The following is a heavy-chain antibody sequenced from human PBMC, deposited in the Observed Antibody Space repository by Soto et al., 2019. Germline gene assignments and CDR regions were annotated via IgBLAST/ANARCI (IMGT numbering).Heavy chain of an antibody. J-gene: IGHJ3*02. Sequence: SETLSLTCTVSGASITSNNYYWDWIRQPPGEGLEWIGNVYYSGNNHYNPSLNSRVTMSVDTSTNQFSLRLSSVTAADTSVYYCARHPRYGFTTWDESLDIWGQGTMVTVSS. CDR3: ARHPRYGFTTWDESLDI. CDR2: VYYSGNN. CDR1: GASITSNNYY. V-gene: IGHV4-39*01. D-gene: IGHD1-20*01.